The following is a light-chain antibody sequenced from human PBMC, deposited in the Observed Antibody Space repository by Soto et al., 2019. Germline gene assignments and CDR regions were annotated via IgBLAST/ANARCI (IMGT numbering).Light chain of an antibody. CDR3: SSYKSSSTLPYV. J-gene: IGLJ1*01. CDR2: DVN. Sequence: QSALTQPASVSGSPGQSITISCTGTSSDVGGYNLVSWYQQYPDKAPKLMIFDVNTRPSGVSNRFSSSKSGNTASLTISGLQAEDEADYYCSSYKSSSTLPYVFGTGTKVTVL. V-gene: IGLV2-14*01. CDR1: SSDVGGYNL.